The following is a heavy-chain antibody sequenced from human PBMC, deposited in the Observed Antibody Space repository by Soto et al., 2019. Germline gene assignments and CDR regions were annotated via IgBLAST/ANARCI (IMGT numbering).Heavy chain of an antibody. CDR2: IYSGGYT. Sequence: GGSLRLSCAASGFPVSSKYMSWVRQAPGKGLEWVSVIYSGGYTYYADSVKGRFTISRDNSKNTLYLQMNSLRAEDTAVYYCGSSFTRGVGASAFDYWGQGTLVTVSS. D-gene: IGHD1-26*01. CDR1: GFPVSSKY. CDR3: GSSFTRGVGASAFDY. J-gene: IGHJ4*02. V-gene: IGHV3-66*01.